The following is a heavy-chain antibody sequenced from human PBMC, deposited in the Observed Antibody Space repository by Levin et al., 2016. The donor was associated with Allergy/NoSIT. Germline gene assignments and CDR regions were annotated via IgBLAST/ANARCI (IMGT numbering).Heavy chain of an antibody. CDR2: ISGSGGST. V-gene: IGHV3-23*01. CDR3: ANPGDY. Sequence: VRQAPGKGLEWVSGISGSGGSTYYADSVKGRFTISRDNSKNTLYLQMNSLRVEDTAVYYCANPGDYWGQGTLVTVSS. J-gene: IGHJ4*02.